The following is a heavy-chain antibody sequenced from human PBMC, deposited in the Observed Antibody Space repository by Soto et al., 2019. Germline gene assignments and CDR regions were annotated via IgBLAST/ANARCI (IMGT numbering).Heavy chain of an antibody. V-gene: IGHV4-31*02. CDR3: ARGPPPNSYCSSTSCPPGGDY. D-gene: IGHD2-2*01. J-gene: IGHJ4*02. Sequence: SETLSLTWTVSGGSISSGGYYWSWIRQHPGKGLEWIGYIYYSGSTYYNPSLKSRVTISVDTSKNQFSLKLSSVTAADTAVYYCARGPPPNSYCSSTSCPPGGDYWGQGTLVTVSS. CDR1: GGSISSGGYY. CDR2: IYYSGST.